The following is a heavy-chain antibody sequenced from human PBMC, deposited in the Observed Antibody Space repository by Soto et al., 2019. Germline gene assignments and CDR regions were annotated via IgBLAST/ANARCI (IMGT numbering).Heavy chain of an antibody. D-gene: IGHD2-8*01. CDR2: RYSDGRS. V-gene: IGHV3-66*01. Sequence: PGGSLRLSCAGSGFTVSISYMTWVRQVPGKGLEWVSIRYSDGRSYHAESVKGRFTISTDDSENTLYLQMSSLRAEDTAVYYCAKVSSAWYAGFFDRWGQGTLVTVSS. CDR1: GFTVSISY. J-gene: IGHJ4*02. CDR3: AKVSSAWYAGFFDR.